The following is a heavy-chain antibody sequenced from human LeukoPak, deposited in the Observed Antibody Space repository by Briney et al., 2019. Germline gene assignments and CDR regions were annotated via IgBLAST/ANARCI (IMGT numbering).Heavy chain of an antibody. J-gene: IGHJ6*02. CDR1: GGTFSSYA. CDR3: ARGQPLGISGHGMDV. Sequence: ASVKVSCKASGGTFSSYAISWVRQAPGQGLEWMGRIIPILGIANYAQKFQGRVTITADKSTSTAYMELSSLRSEDTAVYYCARGQPLGISGHGMDVWGQGTTVTVSS. D-gene: IGHD3-10*01. V-gene: IGHV1-69*04. CDR2: IIPILGIA.